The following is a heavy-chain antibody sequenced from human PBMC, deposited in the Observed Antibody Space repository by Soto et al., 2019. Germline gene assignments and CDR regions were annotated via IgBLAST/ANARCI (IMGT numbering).Heavy chain of an antibody. V-gene: IGHV1-46*01. Sequence: QVQLLQSGAEVKKPGASVQVSCKASGYVFTSSFVHWVRQAPGQGLEWMGMVNPSVGSTAYAHKFQGRSAVTRETSKATVPMDLRSLTSAATAIYYCERDVNSVIMPDATDDYSGVDVWGPGTTVIVSS. CDR1: GYVFTSSF. CDR2: VNPSVGST. CDR3: ERDVNSVIMPDATDDYSGVDV. D-gene: IGHD1-26*01. J-gene: IGHJ6*02.